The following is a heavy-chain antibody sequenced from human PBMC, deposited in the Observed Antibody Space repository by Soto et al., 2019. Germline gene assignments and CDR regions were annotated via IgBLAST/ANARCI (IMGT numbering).Heavy chain of an antibody. J-gene: IGHJ4*02. Sequence: QVQLVESGGGVVQPGRSLTLSCAASEFTFSSYGIHWIRQAQGKGLEWVAVISYDGSKKQYADSVKGRFTISRDNSKNSLHLQMNSLRAEDTAVYYCAKDTYYHDTTAYYVFDYWGQGTLVTVSS. CDR3: AKDTYYHDTTAYYVFDY. V-gene: IGHV3-30*18. CDR2: ISYDGSKK. D-gene: IGHD3-22*01. CDR1: EFTFSSYG.